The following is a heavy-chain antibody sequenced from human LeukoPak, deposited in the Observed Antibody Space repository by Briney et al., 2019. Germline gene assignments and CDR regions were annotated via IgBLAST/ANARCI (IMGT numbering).Heavy chain of an antibody. CDR3: ATSMAQDVDAFHI. Sequence: GGSLRLPCAASGFTFSNYWMHWVRQAPGKGLVWVSRINSDGINTSYADSVKGRFTISRDNAKNSLYLQMNNLRAEDTAMFYCATSMAQDVDAFHIWGQGTMVTVSS. CDR2: INSDGINT. CDR1: GFTFSNYW. D-gene: IGHD2-21*01. J-gene: IGHJ3*02. V-gene: IGHV3-74*01.